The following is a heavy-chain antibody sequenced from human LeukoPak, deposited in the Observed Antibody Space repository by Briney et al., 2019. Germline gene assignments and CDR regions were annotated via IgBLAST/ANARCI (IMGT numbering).Heavy chain of an antibody. CDR1: GYTFTGYY. CDR2: ISAYNGNT. Sequence: ASVKVSCKASGYTFTGYYMHWVRQAPGQGLEWMGWISAYNGNTNYAQNLQGRVTMTTDTSTNTAYMELRSLRSDDTAVYYCARGQDPGAFDIWGQGTMVTVSS. CDR3: ARGQDPGAFDI. V-gene: IGHV1-18*04. J-gene: IGHJ3*02.